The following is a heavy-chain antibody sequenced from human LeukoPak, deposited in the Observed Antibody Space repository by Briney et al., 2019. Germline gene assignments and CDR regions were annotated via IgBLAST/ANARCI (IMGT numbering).Heavy chain of an antibody. D-gene: IGHD1-26*01. J-gene: IGHJ4*02. V-gene: IGHV4-39*01. CDR3: ARRMAWERTGRIDY. CDR1: GGSISSSSYY. Sequence: PSETLSLTCTVSGGSISSSSYYWGWIRQPPGKGLEWIGSIYYSGSTYYNPSLKSRVTISVDTSKNQFSLKLSSVTAADTAVYYCARRMAWERTGRIDYWSQGTLVTVSS. CDR2: IYYSGST.